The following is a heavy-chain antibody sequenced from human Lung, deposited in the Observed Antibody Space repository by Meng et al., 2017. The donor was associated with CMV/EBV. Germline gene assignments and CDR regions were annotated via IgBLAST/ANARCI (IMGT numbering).Heavy chain of an antibody. CDR3: ARVHSSKSGDAFDV. CDR1: GFTLSNYW. Sequence: GESLKISCAASGFTLSNYWMSWVRQAPGKGLEWVANIKRDGSEKYYVDSVTGRFTISRDNAKNSLYLQMNSLRAEDTAVYYCARVHSSKSGDAFDVWGQGGXVTV. D-gene: IGHD3-22*01. J-gene: IGHJ3*01. V-gene: IGHV3-7*01. CDR2: IKRDGSEK.